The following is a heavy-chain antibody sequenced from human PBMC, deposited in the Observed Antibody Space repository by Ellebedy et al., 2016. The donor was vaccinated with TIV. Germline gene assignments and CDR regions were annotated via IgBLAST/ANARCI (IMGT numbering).Heavy chain of an antibody. CDR1: GFGFSSYW. D-gene: IGHD3-16*02. V-gene: IGHV3-7*03. CDR2: IKPDGSET. Sequence: PGGSLRLSCAASGFGFSSYWMSWVRHLPGKGLEWVANIKPDGSETKYVDSVRGRFTISRDNANHALYLQMTSRRAEDTAVYFCAKDYRWGQGILVTVSS. CDR3: AKDYR. J-gene: IGHJ4*02.